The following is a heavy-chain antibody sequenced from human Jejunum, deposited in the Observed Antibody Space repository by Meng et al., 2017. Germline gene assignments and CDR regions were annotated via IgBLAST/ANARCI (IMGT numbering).Heavy chain of an antibody. V-gene: IGHV4-39*01. CDR2: IYYNGKS. CDR1: GGSISSRSSY. J-gene: IGHJ5*02. CDR3: ARASYSYDSWFDP. D-gene: IGHD5-18*01. Sequence: QLQLQESGPGLVKPSETLSLSCTVSGGSISSRSSYWVWIRQSPGKGLERIGQIYYNGKSYYNPSLKSRVTMSVDTSRSQFSLNLNTVTAADTAVYYCARASYSYDSWFDPWGQGTLVTVSS.